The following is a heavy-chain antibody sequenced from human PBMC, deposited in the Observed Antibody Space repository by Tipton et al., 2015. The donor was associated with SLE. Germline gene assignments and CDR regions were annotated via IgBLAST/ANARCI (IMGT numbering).Heavy chain of an antibody. D-gene: IGHD5-12*01. Sequence: SLRLSCAASGFTFSDYYMSWIRQAPGKGLEWVSYISTSGSTIYYADSVKGRFTISRDDAKNSLYLQMNSLRAEDTAVYYCARALRGGYSGYDAFDIWGQGTMVTVSS. V-gene: IGHV3-11*04. CDR2: ISTSGSTI. J-gene: IGHJ3*02. CDR3: ARALRGGYSGYDAFDI. CDR1: GFTFSDYY.